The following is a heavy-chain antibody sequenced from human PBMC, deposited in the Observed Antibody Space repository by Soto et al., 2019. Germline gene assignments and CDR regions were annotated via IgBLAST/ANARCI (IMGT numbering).Heavy chain of an antibody. CDR1: GYSLSSNTFY. Sequence: QVHLQESGPGLVRPSETLSLTCTVSGYSLSSNTFYWGWIRQPPGKGLEWIGNIDFSGRTSYNPSHRIRGTITADASKKQFSLKSTSVTAADTSIYYCARHGGEGIVITLGEVIPRVAFDSWGQGTVVTVSS. CDR3: ARHGGEGIVITLGEVIPRVAFDS. J-gene: IGHJ4*02. D-gene: IGHD3-16*01. V-gene: IGHV4-39*01. CDR2: IDFSGRT.